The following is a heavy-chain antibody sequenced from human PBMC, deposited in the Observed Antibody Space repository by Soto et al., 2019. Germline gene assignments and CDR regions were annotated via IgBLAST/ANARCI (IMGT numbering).Heavy chain of an antibody. CDR1: GFTFSSYA. V-gene: IGHV3-23*01. D-gene: IGHD6-13*01. J-gene: IGHJ6*02. CDR2: ISGSGGST. Sequence: PGGSLRLSCAASGFTFSSYAMGWVRQAPGKGLEWVSAISGSGGSTYYADSVKGRFTISRDNSKNTLYLQMNSLRAEDTAVYYCARERSSSWYYYYYGMDVWGQGTTVTVSS. CDR3: ARERSSSWYYYYYGMDV.